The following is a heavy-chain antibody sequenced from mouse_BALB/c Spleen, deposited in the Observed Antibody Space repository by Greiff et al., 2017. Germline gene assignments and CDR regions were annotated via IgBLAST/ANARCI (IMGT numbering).Heavy chain of an antibody. V-gene: IGHV3-8*02. D-gene: IGHD3-1*01. CDR2: ISYSGST. CDR3: ARKGHYYAMDY. CDR1: GDSITSGY. Sequence: EVQLQQSGPSLVKPSQSLSLTCTATGDSITSGYRNWIRKFPGNKLEYMGYISYSGSTYYNPPLKSRISITRDTSKNQYYLQLNTVTTEDTATYYCARKGHYYAMDYWGQGTSVTVSS. J-gene: IGHJ4*01.